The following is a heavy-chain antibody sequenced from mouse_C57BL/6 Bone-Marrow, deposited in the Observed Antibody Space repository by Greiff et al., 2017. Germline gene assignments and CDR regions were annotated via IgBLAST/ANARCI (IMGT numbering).Heavy chain of an antibody. CDR2: IYPAGGNT. V-gene: IGHV1-63*01. CDR1: GYTFTNYW. D-gene: IGHD2-3*01. CDR3: ARCVYDDDAMDY. Sequence: QVQLQQSGAELVRPGSSVKLSCKASGYTFTNYWMGWVKQRPGHGLEWIGKIYPAGGNTHYNQKFKGKATLTADKSSSTAYMQLSSLTSEDSAIYYCARCVYDDDAMDYWGRGTSVTVSA. J-gene: IGHJ4*01.